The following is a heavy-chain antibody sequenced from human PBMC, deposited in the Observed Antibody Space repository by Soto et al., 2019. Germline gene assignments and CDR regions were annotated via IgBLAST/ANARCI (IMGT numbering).Heavy chain of an antibody. CDR3: ARGRPYCGGGDCYWEDAFDI. Sequence: GASVKVSCKASGYTFTSYGISWVRQAPGQGLEWMGWISAYNGNTNYAQKLQGRVTMTTDTSTSTAYMELRSLRSYDTAVYYCARGRPYCGGGDCYWEDAFDIWGQGAMVTVSS. CDR2: ISAYNGNT. CDR1: GYTFTSYG. J-gene: IGHJ3*02. D-gene: IGHD2-21*02. V-gene: IGHV1-18*01.